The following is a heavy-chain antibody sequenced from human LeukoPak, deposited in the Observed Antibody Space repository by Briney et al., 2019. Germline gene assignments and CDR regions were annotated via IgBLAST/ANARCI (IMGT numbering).Heavy chain of an antibody. D-gene: IGHD3-22*01. CDR3: ARGSGYYDSSGYYYYYGMDV. V-gene: IGHV1-18*01. CDR2: ISAYNGNT. CDR1: GYTFTSYG. Sequence: ASVKVSCKASGYTFTSYGISWVRQAPGQGLEWMGWISAYNGNTNNAQKLQGRVTMTTDTSTSTAYMELRSLRSDDTAVYYYARGSGYYDSSGYYYYYGMDVWGQGTTVTVSS. J-gene: IGHJ6*02.